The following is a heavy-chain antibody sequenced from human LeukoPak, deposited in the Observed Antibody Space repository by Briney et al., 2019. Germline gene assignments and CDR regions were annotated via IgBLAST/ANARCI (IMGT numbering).Heavy chain of an antibody. CDR1: GWSFSGYY. D-gene: IGHD2-15*01. V-gene: IGHV4-34*01. CDR2: INHSGST. CDR3: ARGGPYCSGGSCYGYYFDY. Sequence: SETLSLTCAVYGWSFSGYYWSWIRQPPGKGLEWIGEINHSGSTNYNPSLKSRVTISVDTSKNQFSLKLSSVTAADTAVYYCARGGPYCSGGSCYGYYFDYWGQGTLVTVSS. J-gene: IGHJ4*02.